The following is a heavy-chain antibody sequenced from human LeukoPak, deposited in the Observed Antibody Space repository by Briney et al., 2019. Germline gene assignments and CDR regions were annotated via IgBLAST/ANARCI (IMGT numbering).Heavy chain of an antibody. J-gene: IGHJ4*02. V-gene: IGHV3-64*01. Sequence: TGGSLRLSCAASGFTFSSYAMHWVRQAPGKGLEYVSAISSNGGSTYYANSVKGRFTISRDNSKNTLYLQMGSLRAEDMAVYYCARVMGAGVAVAGSFDYWDQGTLVTVSS. CDR1: GFTFSSYA. CDR2: ISSNGGST. CDR3: ARVMGAGVAVAGSFDY. D-gene: IGHD6-19*01.